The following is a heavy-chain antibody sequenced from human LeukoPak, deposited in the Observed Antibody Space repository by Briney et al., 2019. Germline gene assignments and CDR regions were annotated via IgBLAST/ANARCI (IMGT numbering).Heavy chain of an antibody. J-gene: IGHJ4*02. CDR1: GLTFSRCP. Sequence: GGSLRLSCAASGLTFSRCPMSWVRQAPGEGLEWDSAISGGGDGTYYADSVKGRFTISRDNSENTVYLQMNSLRAEDTAVYYCASPGESSSRFNDWGQGTLVTVSS. V-gene: IGHV3-23*01. CDR3: ASPGESSSRFND. CDR2: ISGGGDGT. D-gene: IGHD1-26*01.